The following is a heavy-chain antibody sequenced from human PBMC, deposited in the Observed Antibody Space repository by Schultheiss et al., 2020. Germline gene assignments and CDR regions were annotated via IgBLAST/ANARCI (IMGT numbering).Heavy chain of an antibody. Sequence: GGSLRLSCAASGFTFSNYGMHWVRQAPGKGLEWVANIKQDGSEKYYVDSVKGRFTISRDNSKNTLYLQMNSLRAEDTAVYYCAKDWAEPGDYWGQGTLVTVSS. CDR3: AKDWAEPGDY. CDR2: IKQDGSEK. D-gene: IGHD3-16*01. V-gene: IGHV3-7*01. CDR1: GFTFSNYG. J-gene: IGHJ4*02.